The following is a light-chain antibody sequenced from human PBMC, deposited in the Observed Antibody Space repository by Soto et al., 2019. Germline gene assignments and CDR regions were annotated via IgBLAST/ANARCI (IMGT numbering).Light chain of an antibody. J-gene: IGKJ1*01. CDR2: GAS. CDR1: QSVSSSY. Sequence: EIVLAPSPGALSLSPGERAPLSCRARQSVSSSYLAWYQQKPGQAPRLLIYGASSRATGIPDRFSGGGSGTEWVLATSRLEPDDFAVYYCQPYGTSNWKFRPEIKVDIK. V-gene: IGKV3-20*01. CDR3: QPYGTSNWK.